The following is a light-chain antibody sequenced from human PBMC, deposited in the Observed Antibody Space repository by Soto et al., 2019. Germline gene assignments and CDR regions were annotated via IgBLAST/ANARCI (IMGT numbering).Light chain of an antibody. Sequence: DIQMTQSPSSLSASVGDRVTITCRASQNIGNYLHWYQQQPGKAPKLLIYSVSTLQTGVPSQFSSSGSETNFTLTISSPQPEDSSTFYCQQSYNDPTWTFGQGTKVEIK. CDR3: QQSYNDPTWT. J-gene: IGKJ1*01. CDR1: QNIGNY. CDR2: SVS. V-gene: IGKV1-39*01.